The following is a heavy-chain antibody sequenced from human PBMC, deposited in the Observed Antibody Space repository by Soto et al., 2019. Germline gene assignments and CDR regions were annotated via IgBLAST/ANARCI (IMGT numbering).Heavy chain of an antibody. J-gene: IGHJ5*02. CDR2: INPSGDSR. CDR3: ARDNSQNYRTPAASSWFHP. CDR1: GFSFSDYF. D-gene: IGHD2-15*01. V-gene: IGHV1-46*01. Sequence: ASVKVSCKASGFSFSDYFMHWVRQAPGQGLEWMGIINPSGDSRNYAQKFQGRVTITRDTSTSTVYMDLRSLRYEDTAVYYCARDNSQNYRTPAASSWFHPWGQGTQVPVYS.